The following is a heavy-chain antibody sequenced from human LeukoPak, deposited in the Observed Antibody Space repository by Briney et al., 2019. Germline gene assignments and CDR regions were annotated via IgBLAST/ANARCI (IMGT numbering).Heavy chain of an antibody. V-gene: IGHV3-48*01. CDR1: GFTFSSYS. CDR3: ARDTHVRNDYGGKVGAFDI. Sequence: PGGSLRLSCAASGFTFSSYSMNWVRQAPGKGLEWVSYISSSSSTIYYADSVKGRFTISRDNAKNSLYLQMNSLRAEDTAVYYCARDTHVRNDYGGKVGAFDIWGQGTMVTVSS. D-gene: IGHD4-23*01. CDR2: ISSSSSTI. J-gene: IGHJ3*02.